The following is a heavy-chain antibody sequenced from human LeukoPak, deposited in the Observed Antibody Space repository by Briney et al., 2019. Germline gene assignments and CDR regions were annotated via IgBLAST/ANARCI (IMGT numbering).Heavy chain of an antibody. D-gene: IGHD3-3*01. J-gene: IGHJ4*02. Sequence: ASVKVSCKASGYTFTSYAMHWVRQAPGQGLEWMGWINPNSGDTNYAQKFQARVTMTRDTSINTAYMELSGLKSDDTAVYFCARENPGVPFDYWGQGTLVTVSS. CDR2: INPNSGDT. CDR1: GYTFTSYA. CDR3: ARENPGVPFDY. V-gene: IGHV1-2*02.